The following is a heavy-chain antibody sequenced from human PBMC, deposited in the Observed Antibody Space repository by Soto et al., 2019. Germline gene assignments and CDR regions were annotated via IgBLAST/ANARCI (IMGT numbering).Heavy chain of an antibody. Sequence: ASVKVSCKTSGYTFTNYDVTWVRQAPGRGLEWMGWITPYNGNTHYAPHLQGRITLATDTSTNTAYLDLTNLTSDDTAMYYCARVVPGAVPWFDSWGLGTPVTVPQ. J-gene: IGHJ5*01. CDR2: ITPYNGNT. D-gene: IGHD3-10*02. CDR1: GYTFTNYD. CDR3: ARVVPGAVPWFDS. V-gene: IGHV1-18*04.